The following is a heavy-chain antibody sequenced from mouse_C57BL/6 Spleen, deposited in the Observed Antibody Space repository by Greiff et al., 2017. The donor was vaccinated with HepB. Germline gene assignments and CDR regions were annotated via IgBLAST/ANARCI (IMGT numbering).Heavy chain of an antibody. Sequence: VQLKQSGPGLVKPSQSLSLTCSVTGYSITSGYYWNWIRQFPGNKLEWMGYISYDGSNNYNPSLKNRISITRDTSKNQFFLKLNSVTTEDTATYYCARGGWDVTFDYWGQGTTLTVSS. CDR3: ARGGWDVTFDY. D-gene: IGHD4-1*01. CDR1: GYSITSGYY. V-gene: IGHV3-6*01. CDR2: ISYDGSN. J-gene: IGHJ2*01.